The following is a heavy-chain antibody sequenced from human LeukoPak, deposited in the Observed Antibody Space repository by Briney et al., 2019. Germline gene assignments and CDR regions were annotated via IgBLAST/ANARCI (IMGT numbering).Heavy chain of an antibody. J-gene: IGHJ4*02. Sequence: PSQTLSLTCAVSGGSISSGGYSWSWIRQPPGTGLEWIGEINHSGSTSYSASLKSRVTISVDTSKNQFSLKLNSVTAADTAVYYCARGDIAAGGAPFDYWGQGTLVTVSS. CDR1: GGSISSGGYS. V-gene: IGHV4-30-2*01. D-gene: IGHD6-13*01. CDR2: INHSGST. CDR3: ARGDIAAGGAPFDY.